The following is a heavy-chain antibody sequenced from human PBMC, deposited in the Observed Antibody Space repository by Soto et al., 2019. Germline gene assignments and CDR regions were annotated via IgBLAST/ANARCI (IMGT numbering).Heavy chain of an antibody. V-gene: IGHV1-18*01. Sequence: ASVKVSCKASGYTFTSYGISWVRQAPGQGLEWMGWISAFNGNTNYAQKLQGRVTMTTDTSTSTAYMELRSLRADDTAVYYCAREQNGIAVADSFDIWGQGTMVTVSS. CDR2: ISAFNGNT. CDR1: GYTFTSYG. D-gene: IGHD6-19*01. CDR3: AREQNGIAVADSFDI. J-gene: IGHJ3*02.